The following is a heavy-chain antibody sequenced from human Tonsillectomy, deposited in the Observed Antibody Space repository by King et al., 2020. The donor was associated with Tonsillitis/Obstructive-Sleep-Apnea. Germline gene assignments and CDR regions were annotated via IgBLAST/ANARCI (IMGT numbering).Heavy chain of an antibody. D-gene: IGHD6-6*01. J-gene: IGHJ6*02. V-gene: IGHV4-61*01. CDR3: ARAAFSSGGLVYYYYYDMDV. CDR1: GGSVNSDNYY. CDR2: IYYSGST. Sequence: QLQESGPGLVKPSETLSLTCTVSGGSVNSDNYYWSWIRQPPGKGLEWIGYIYYSGSTNYNPSLMSRVTISVDTSKNQFSLKLSSVTAADAAVYYCARAAFSSGGLVYYYYYDMDVWGQGTTVTVSS.